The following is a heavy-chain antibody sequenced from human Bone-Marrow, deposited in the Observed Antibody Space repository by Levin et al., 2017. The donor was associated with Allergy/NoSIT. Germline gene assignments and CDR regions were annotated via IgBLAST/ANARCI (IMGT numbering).Heavy chain of an antibody. CDR1: GFTFTSYA. J-gene: IGHJ4*02. CDR2: ITYDGSNK. Sequence: SCAASGFTFTSYAMHWVRQAPGKGLEWVAVITYDGSNKYYADSAKGRFTISRDNSKNTLYLQMNSLRAEDTAVYYCARDDSPRGVVNYYFDYWGQGTLVTVSS. V-gene: IGHV3-30-3*01. CDR3: ARDDSPRGVVNYYFDY. D-gene: IGHD1-26*01.